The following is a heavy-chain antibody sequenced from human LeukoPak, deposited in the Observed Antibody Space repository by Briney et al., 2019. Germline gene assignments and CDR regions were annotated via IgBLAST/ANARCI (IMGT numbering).Heavy chain of an antibody. J-gene: IGHJ4*02. Sequence: GRSLRLSCAASGFTFSSYCMNWVRQAPGKGLEWVSSINSSSSYIYYADSVKGRFTNSRSNAKNSMYLQMNSLRAEDTAVYYCARDLVSDNGYWGQGTLVTVSS. CDR2: INSSSSYI. CDR3: ARDLVSDNGY. CDR1: GFTFSSYC. V-gene: IGHV3-21*01. D-gene: IGHD1-1*01.